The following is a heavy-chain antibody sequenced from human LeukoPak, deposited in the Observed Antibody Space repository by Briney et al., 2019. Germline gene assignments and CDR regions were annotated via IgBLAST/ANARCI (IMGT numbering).Heavy chain of an antibody. CDR2: INDSGDVI. CDR1: GFTFNIYA. Sequence: PGGSLRLSCAASGFTFNIYAMSWVRQAPGKGLEWVSSINDSGDVINYAASVKGRFTISRDNSKNTLYLQMNSLRAEDTAVYHCAKAPGTATAARYFEYWGQGTLVTVSS. J-gene: IGHJ4*02. D-gene: IGHD1-1*01. CDR3: AKAPGTATAARYFEY. V-gene: IGHV3-23*01.